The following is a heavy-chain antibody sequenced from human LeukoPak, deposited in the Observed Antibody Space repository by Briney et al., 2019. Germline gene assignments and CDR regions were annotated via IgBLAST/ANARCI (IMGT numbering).Heavy chain of an antibody. Sequence: ASLKVSCKAFGYTFTGYYIHWVRQAPGQGLEWLGWINPSGGSTSYAQKFQGRVTMTRDTSTSTVYMELSSLRSEDTAVYYCASSDCSGGSCYDAFDIWGQGTMVTVSS. CDR2: INPSGGST. J-gene: IGHJ3*02. CDR1: GYTFTGYY. CDR3: ASSDCSGGSCYDAFDI. D-gene: IGHD2-15*01. V-gene: IGHV1-46*01.